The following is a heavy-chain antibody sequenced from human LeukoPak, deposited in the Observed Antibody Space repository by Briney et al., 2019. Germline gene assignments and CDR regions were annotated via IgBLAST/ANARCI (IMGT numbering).Heavy chain of an antibody. CDR3: ARHMVRGVIEKFDY. Sequence: SETLSLTCAVYGGSFSGYYWSWIRQPPGKGLEWIGEISHSGSTNYNPSLKSRVTISVDTSKNQFSLKLSSVTAADTAVYYCARHMVRGVIEKFDYWGQGTLVTVSS. J-gene: IGHJ4*02. CDR1: GGSFSGYY. CDR2: ISHSGST. D-gene: IGHD3-10*01. V-gene: IGHV4-34*01.